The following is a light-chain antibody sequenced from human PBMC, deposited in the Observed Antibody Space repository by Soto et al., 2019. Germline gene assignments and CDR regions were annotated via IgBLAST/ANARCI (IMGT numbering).Light chain of an antibody. CDR3: GTWDSSLSAVV. V-gene: IGLV1-51*01. CDR1: SSNIGNNY. CDR2: GNN. J-gene: IGLJ2*01. Sequence: QSVLTQPPSMSAAPGQKVTISCSGSSSNIGNNYVSWYQQLPGTAPKLLIYGNNKRPSGIPDRFSGSKSGTSATLGITGLQTGDEADYYCGTWDSSLSAVVFGGGTKLTVL.